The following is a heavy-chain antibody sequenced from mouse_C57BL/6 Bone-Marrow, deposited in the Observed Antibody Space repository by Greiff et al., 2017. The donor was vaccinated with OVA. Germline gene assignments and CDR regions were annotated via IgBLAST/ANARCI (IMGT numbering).Heavy chain of an antibody. J-gene: IGHJ3*01. CDR2: ILPGSGST. CDR3: ARRGYGSSSWFAY. V-gene: IGHV1-9*01. CDR1: GYTFTGYW. Sequence: VQLQQSGAELMKPGASVKLSCKATGYTFTGYWIEWVKQRPGHGLEWIGEILPGSGSTTYNEKFKGKATFTADTSSNTAYMQLSSLTTEDSAIYYCARRGYGSSSWFAYWGQGTLVTVSA. D-gene: IGHD1-1*01.